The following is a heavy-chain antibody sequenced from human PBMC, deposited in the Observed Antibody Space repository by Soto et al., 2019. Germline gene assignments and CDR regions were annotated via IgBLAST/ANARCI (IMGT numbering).Heavy chain of an antibody. CDR3: ARVGDCSHTSCRSYGY. CDR1: VGSFSGYY. V-gene: IGHV4-34*01. D-gene: IGHD2-2*01. J-gene: IGHJ4*02. Sequence: QVQLQQWGAGLLKPSETLSLTCAVYVGSFSGYYWTWIRQPPGKGLEWIGAINHSGSTNYNPSLKSRVSISVDTSKNQFSLELNSVSAADTAVYYCARVGDCSHTSCRSYGYWGQGTLVTVSS. CDR2: INHSGST.